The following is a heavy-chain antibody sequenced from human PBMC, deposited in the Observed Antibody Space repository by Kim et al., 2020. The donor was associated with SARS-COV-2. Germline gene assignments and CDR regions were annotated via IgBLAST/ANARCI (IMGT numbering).Heavy chain of an antibody. Sequence: STIFNADSVKGRFTISRDNAENSVYLQMNSLRDEDTAVYYCARSGNFRVDYWGQGTLVTVSS. CDR2: STI. J-gene: IGHJ4*02. CDR3: ARSGNFRVDY. V-gene: IGHV3-48*02.